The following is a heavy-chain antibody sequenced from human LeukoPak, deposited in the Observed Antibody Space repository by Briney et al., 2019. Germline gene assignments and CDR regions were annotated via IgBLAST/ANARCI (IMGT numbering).Heavy chain of an antibody. CDR2: IYYSGST. Sequence: SETLSLTCTVSGGSISSGGYYWSWIRQPPGKGLEWIGYIYYSGSTYYNPSLKSRVTISVDTSKNQFSLKLSSVTAADTAVYYCARDGGGYCSSTSCNWFDPWGQGTLVTVSS. D-gene: IGHD2-2*01. V-gene: IGHV4-31*03. J-gene: IGHJ5*02. CDR1: GGSISSGGYY. CDR3: ARDGGGYCSSTSCNWFDP.